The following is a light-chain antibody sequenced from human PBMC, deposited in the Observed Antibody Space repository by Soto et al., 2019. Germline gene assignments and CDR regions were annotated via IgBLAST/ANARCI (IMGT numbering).Light chain of an antibody. J-gene: IGKJ1*01. CDR2: GAS. Sequence: EIVMTQSPATLSVSPGERATLSCRASQSIRDNLAWYQQKPGQAPRLLIYGASTRATGVPARFSGSGSGTEFTLTISRLQSEDFAVYYCQQYNNWWTFGQGTKVDIK. V-gene: IGKV3-15*01. CDR1: QSIRDN. CDR3: QQYNNWWT.